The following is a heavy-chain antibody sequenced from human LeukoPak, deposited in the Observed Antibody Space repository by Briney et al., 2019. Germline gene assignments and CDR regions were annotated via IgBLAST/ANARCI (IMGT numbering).Heavy chain of an antibody. J-gene: IGHJ4*02. CDR3: AKDHYCSSTSCYADY. CDR2: ISCSGGST. CDR1: GFTFSSYA. Sequence: GGSLRLSCAASGFTFSSYAMSWVRQAPGKGLEWVSAISCSGGSTYYADSVKGRFTISRDNSKNTLYLQMNSLRAEDTAVYYCAKDHYCSSTSCYADYWGQGTLVTVSS. V-gene: IGHV3-23*01. D-gene: IGHD2-2*01.